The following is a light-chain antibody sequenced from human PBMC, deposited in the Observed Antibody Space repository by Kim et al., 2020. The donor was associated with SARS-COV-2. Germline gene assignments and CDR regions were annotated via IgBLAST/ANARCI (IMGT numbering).Light chain of an antibody. CDR3: SSHTTSSTYV. CDR1: SSGSGYYNA. J-gene: IGLJ1*01. Sequence: GQSLNISCPGTSSGSGYYNAVTWYQQHPGKAPNLIMYAVSERASAVSNRFSGSQSGNTASLTISELQAEDEADYYCSSHTTSSTYVFGSGTKVTVL. V-gene: IGLV2-14*04. CDR2: AVS.